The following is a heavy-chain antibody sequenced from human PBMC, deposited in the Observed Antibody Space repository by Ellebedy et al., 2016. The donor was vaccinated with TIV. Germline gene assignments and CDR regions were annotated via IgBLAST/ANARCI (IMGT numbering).Heavy chain of an antibody. CDR2: SNTDGRTI. D-gene: IGHD1-26*01. CDR1: GCTFSSYW. J-gene: IGHJ4*02. CDR3: ARAGSYRFDY. Sequence: PGGSLRLSCAASGCTFSSYWMHWVRQASGTGLVWVSRSNTDGRTIDSADSVKGRFTISRDNSKNTLYLQMNRLREADTAVYFCARAGSYRFDYWGQGTLVTVSS. V-gene: IGHV3-74*01.